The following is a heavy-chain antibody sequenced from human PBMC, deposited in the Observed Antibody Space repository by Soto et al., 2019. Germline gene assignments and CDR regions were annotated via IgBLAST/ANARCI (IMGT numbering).Heavy chain of an antibody. CDR1: GFTFSDYY. CDR3: ARDFTEYSSSWSNWFDP. V-gene: IGHV3-11*01. CDR2: ISSSGSTI. J-gene: IGHJ5*02. Sequence: QVQLVESGGGLVKPGGSLRLSCAASGFTFSDYYMSWIRQAPGKGLEWVSYISSSGSTIYYAGSVKGRFTISRDNAKNSLYLQMNSLRAEDTAVYYCARDFTEYSSSWSNWFDPWGQGTLVTVSS. D-gene: IGHD6-13*01.